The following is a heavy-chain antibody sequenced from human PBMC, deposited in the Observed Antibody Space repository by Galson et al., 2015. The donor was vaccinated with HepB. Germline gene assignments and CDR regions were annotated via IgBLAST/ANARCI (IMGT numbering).Heavy chain of an antibody. CDR2: INPSGGST. V-gene: IGHV1-46*01. Sequence: SVKASCKASGYTFTSYYMHWVRQAPGQGLEWMGIINPSGGSTSYAQKFQGRVTMTRDTSTSTVYMELSSLRSEDTAVYYCARDAIPNLWGSQYGLRFLEWYLDGWGQGTLVTVSS. D-gene: IGHD3-3*01. CDR1: GYTFTSYY. CDR3: ARDAIPNLWGSQYGLRFLEWYLDG. J-gene: IGHJ4*02.